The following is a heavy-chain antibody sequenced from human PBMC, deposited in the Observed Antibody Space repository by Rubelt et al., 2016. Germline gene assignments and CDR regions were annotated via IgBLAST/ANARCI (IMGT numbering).Heavy chain of an antibody. CDR3: ARLSSGWYYFDY. J-gene: IGHJ4*02. Sequence: QLQLQESGPGLVKPSETLSLTCTVSGGSISSSSYYWGWIRQPPGKGLEWIGSIYSSGSTYFNPSLKSRVTISVETSKNQFSRKLSSETAADTAVYYCARLSSGWYYFDYWGQGTLVTVSS. CDR1: GGSISSSSYY. CDR2: IYSSGST. D-gene: IGHD6-19*01. V-gene: IGHV4-39*01.